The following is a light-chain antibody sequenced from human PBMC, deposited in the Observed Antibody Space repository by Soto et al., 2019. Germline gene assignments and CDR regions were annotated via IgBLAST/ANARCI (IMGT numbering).Light chain of an antibody. CDR3: QHYNSYSEA. Sequence: DIQMTQSPSTLSGSVGDRVTITCRASQTISSWLAWYQQKPGKAPKLLIYKASTLKSGVPSRFSGSGSGTEFTLNISSLQPYEFATYYCQHYNSYSEAFGQGTKVDLK. CDR1: QTISSW. V-gene: IGKV1-5*03. J-gene: IGKJ1*01. CDR2: KAS.